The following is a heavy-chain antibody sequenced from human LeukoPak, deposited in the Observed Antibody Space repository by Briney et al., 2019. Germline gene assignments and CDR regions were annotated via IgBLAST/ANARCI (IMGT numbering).Heavy chain of an antibody. Sequence: ASVKVFCKASGGTFSSYAISWVRQATGQGLEWMGWMNPNSGNTGYAQKFQGRVTMTRNTSISTAYMELSSLRSEDTAVYYCAVTTVTTWGQGTLVTVSS. V-gene: IGHV1-8*02. J-gene: IGHJ5*02. CDR3: AVTTVTT. D-gene: IGHD4-17*01. CDR2: MNPNSGNT. CDR1: GGTFSSYA.